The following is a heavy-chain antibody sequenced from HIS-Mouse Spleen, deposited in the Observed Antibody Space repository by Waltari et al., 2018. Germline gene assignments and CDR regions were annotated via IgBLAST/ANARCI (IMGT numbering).Heavy chain of an antibody. J-gene: IGHJ5*02. CDR1: GGSIRSSSYN. CDR2: IYYSGST. D-gene: IGHD2-21*02. V-gene: IGHV4-39*01. Sequence: QLQLQESGPGLVKPSETLSLTCTAPGGSIRSSSYNWGWIRQPPGKGLEWIGSIYYSGSTYYNTSLKSRVTISVDTSKNQFCLKLSSVTAADTAVYYCARKRTASGWFDPWGQGTLVTVSS. CDR3: ARKRTASGWFDP.